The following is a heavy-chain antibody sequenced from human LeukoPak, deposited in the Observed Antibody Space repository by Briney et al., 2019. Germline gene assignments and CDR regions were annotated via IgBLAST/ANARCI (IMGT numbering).Heavy chain of an antibody. CDR3: AKDEANPERFLEWLLFY. D-gene: IGHD3-3*01. V-gene: IGHV3-23*01. CDR1: GFTFSSYA. J-gene: IGHJ4*02. CDR2: ISGSGGST. Sequence: GGSLRLSCAASGFTFSSYAMSWVRQAPGKGLEWVSAISGSGGSTYYADSVKGRFTISRDNSKNTLYLQMNSLRAEDTAVYYCAKDEANPERFLEWLLFYWGQGTLVTVSS.